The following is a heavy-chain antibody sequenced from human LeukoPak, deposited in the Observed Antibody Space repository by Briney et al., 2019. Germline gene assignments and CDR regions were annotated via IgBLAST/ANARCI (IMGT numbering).Heavy chain of an antibody. V-gene: IGHV3-30-3*01. Sequence: GGSLRLSRAASGFTFSSYAMHWVRQAPGKGLEWVAVISYDGSNKYYADSVKGRFTISRDNSKSTLYLQMNSLRAEDTAVYYCARADYDFWSGYFDYWGQGTLVTVSS. CDR1: GFTFSSYA. CDR2: ISYDGSNK. D-gene: IGHD3-3*01. CDR3: ARADYDFWSGYFDY. J-gene: IGHJ4*02.